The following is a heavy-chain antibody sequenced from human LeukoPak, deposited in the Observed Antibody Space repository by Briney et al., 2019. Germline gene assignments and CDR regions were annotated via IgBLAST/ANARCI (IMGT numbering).Heavy chain of an antibody. J-gene: IGHJ4*02. CDR1: GGSMNSHY. D-gene: IGHD5-18*01. Sequence: PSETLSLTCTVSGGSMNSHYWSWIRQPPGKGLEWIGYMLDTVTTKDNPSLKSRFTLSAVTSKNQFSLRLTSVTAADTAVYYCATIKRGNIYGYFDFWGQGILVTVSS. V-gene: IGHV4-59*11. CDR3: ATIKRGNIYGYFDF. CDR2: MLDTVTT.